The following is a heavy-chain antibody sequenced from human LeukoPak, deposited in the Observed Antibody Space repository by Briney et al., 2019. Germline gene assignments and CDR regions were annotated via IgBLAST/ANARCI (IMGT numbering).Heavy chain of an antibody. CDR2: ISWNSGTI. CDR3: AKYGFSYCFGTSCIPH. D-gene: IGHD2-2*01. Sequence: PGGSLRLSCAASEFTFDDYAMHWVRQAPGKGLEWVSGISWNSGTIAYADSVKGRFTISRDNAKNSLYLQMNSLRADDTAMYYCAKYGFSYCFGTSCIPHWGQGTLVTVSS. CDR1: EFTFDDYA. V-gene: IGHV3-9*01. J-gene: IGHJ4*02.